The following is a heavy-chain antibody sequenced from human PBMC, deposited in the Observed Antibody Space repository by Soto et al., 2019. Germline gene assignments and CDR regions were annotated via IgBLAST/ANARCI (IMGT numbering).Heavy chain of an antibody. CDR2: IYPGGSI. CDR1: DGSISSSNW. V-gene: IGHV4-4*02. J-gene: IGHJ4*02. Sequence: QVQLQESGPGLVKPSGTLSLTCAVSDGSISSSNWWTWVRPPPGKGLEWIGEIYPGGSINYNQSLKTRLTISVDKPTTQISLNLTSVTAADTSVYYCASADFDYWGQGTLVTVSS. CDR3: ASADFDY.